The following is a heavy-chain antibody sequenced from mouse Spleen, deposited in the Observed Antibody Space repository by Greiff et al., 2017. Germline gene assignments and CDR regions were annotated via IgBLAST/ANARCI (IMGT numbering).Heavy chain of an antibody. CDR3: ARVYYGYDVGGYYYAMDY. CDR1: GFSLTSYG. D-gene: IGHD2-2*01. CDR2: IWSGGST. V-gene: IGHV2-2*01. Sequence: QVQLKESGPGLVQPSQSLSITCTVSGFSLTSYGVHWVRQSPGKGLEWLGVIWSGGSTDYNAAFISRLSISKDNSKSQVFFKMNSLQADDTAIYYCARVYYGYDVGGYYYAMDYWGQGTSVTVSS. J-gene: IGHJ4*01.